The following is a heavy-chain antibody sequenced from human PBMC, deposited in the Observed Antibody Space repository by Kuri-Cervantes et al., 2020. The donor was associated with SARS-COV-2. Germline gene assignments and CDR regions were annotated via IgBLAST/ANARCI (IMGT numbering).Heavy chain of an antibody. Sequence: SVKVSCKASGGTFSIYAISWVRQAPGQGLEWMGGIIPIFGTANYAQKFQGRVTITADESTSTAYMELSSLRSEDTAVYYCARARNGNYLNEPDYWGQGTLVTVSS. CDR1: GGTFSIYA. J-gene: IGHJ4*02. CDR2: IIPIFGTA. CDR3: ARARNGNYLNEPDY. D-gene: IGHD4-17*01. V-gene: IGHV1-69*13.